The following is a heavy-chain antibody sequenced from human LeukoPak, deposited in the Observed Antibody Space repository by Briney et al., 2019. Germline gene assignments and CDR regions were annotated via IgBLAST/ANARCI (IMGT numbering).Heavy chain of an antibody. CDR2: IYYSGST. Sequence: SETLSLTCTVSGVSISSYYWSWIRQPPGKGLEWIGYIYYSGSTNYNPPLKSRVTISVDTSKNQFSLKLSSVTAADTAVYYCARGDWGSGGDAFDIWGQGTMVTVSS. V-gene: IGHV4-59*01. CDR3: ARGDWGSGGDAFDI. D-gene: IGHD7-27*01. J-gene: IGHJ3*02. CDR1: GVSISSYY.